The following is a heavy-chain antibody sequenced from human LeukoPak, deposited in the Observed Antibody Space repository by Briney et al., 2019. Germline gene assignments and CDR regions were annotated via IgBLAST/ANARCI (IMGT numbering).Heavy chain of an antibody. J-gene: IGHJ4*02. CDR3: ARARGIVVVVAEDCYFDY. D-gene: IGHD2-15*01. Sequence: SETLSLTCAVYGGSFSGYDWTWIRQPPGKGLQWIGEINHSGTANYNPSLKSRVTISVDTSQNQFSLKLSSVTAADTAVYYCARARGIVVVVAEDCYFDYWGQGTLVAVSS. CDR2: INHSGTA. CDR1: GGSFSGYD. V-gene: IGHV4-34*01.